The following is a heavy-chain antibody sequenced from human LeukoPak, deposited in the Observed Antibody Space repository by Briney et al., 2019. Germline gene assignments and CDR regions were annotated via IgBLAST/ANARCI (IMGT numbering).Heavy chain of an antibody. D-gene: IGHD3-22*01. V-gene: IGHV4-61*02. CDR2: IYTSGST. J-gene: IGHJ4*02. CDR3: ARAEYYYDSSGYYYVHYLDY. CDR1: GGSISSGSYY. Sequence: SETLSLTCTVSGGSISSGSYYWSWIRLPAGKGLEWIGRIYTSGSTNYNPSLKSRVTISVDTSKNQFSLKLSSVTAADTAVYYCARAEYYYDSSGYYYVHYLDYWGQGTLVTVSS.